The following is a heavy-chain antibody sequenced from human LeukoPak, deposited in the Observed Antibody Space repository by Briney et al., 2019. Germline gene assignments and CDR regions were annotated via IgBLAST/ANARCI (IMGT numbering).Heavy chain of an antibody. Sequence: GGSLRLSCAASGFKFSDYWLSWVRQAPGKGLEWVANMNLDGRSRYYDDSVRGRFTISRDNAKKSLYLQMNSLRAEDTALYYCAKDLPAAATGLHYWGQGTLVTVSS. V-gene: IGHV3-7*03. CDR3: AKDLPAAATGLHY. CDR1: GFKFSDYW. CDR2: MNLDGRSR. J-gene: IGHJ4*02. D-gene: IGHD6-13*01.